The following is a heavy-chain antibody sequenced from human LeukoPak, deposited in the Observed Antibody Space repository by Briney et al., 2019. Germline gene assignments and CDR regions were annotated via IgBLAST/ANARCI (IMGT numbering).Heavy chain of an antibody. J-gene: IGHJ3*02. CDR2: ISYDGSNK. CDR3: ARDINRDSSGYYSFRYDAFDI. D-gene: IGHD3-22*01. CDR1: GFTFSSYA. V-gene: IGHV3-30*04. Sequence: GGSLRLSCAASGFTFSSYAMHWVRQAPGKGLEWVAVISYDGSNKYYADSVKGRFTISRNNAKNSLYLQMNSLRAEDTAVYYCARDINRDSSGYYSFRYDAFDIWGQGTMVTVSS.